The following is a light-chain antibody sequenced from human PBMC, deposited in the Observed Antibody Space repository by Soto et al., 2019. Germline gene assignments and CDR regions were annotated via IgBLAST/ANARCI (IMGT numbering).Light chain of an antibody. CDR1: QSVNSNY. V-gene: IGKV3-20*01. J-gene: IGKJ1*01. CDR3: QQYDSSPLT. Sequence: EIVLTQSPGTLSLSPGERATLSCRASQSVNSNYLAWYQQKPGQAPRLLFSGASSRATGIPDRFSGSGSGTVFTLTISRLEPEDFAIYYCQQYDSSPLTFGQATKVDIK. CDR2: GAS.